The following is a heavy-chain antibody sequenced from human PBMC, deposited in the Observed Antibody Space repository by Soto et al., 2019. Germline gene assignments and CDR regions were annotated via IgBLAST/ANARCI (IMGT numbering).Heavy chain of an antibody. CDR2: INPQTGGT. CDR3: ARERYQVISDGMDV. CDR1: GYTFTGYY. D-gene: IGHD2-2*01. J-gene: IGHJ6*02. V-gene: IGHV1-2*02. Sequence: VASVNVSCKASGYTFTGYYIHWVREAPGQGLEWMGWINPQTGGTSYAQKFQGRVTLSRDTSINTAYLELSRLRFDDAAVYFCARERYQVISDGMDVWGQGTTVTVSS.